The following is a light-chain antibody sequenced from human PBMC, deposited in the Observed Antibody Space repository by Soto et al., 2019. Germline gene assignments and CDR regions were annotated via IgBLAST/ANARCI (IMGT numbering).Light chain of an antibody. CDR3: QAWDSSTFFV. CDR2: QDT. CDR1: KLGDKY. Sequence: SYELTQSPSVSVSPGQTASITCSGDKLGDKYACWYQQKPGQSPVLVLYQDTKRPSGIPERLSGSNSGNTATLTISGTQAMDEDDYYCQAWDSSTFFVFGTGTKLTVL. J-gene: IGLJ1*01. V-gene: IGLV3-1*01.